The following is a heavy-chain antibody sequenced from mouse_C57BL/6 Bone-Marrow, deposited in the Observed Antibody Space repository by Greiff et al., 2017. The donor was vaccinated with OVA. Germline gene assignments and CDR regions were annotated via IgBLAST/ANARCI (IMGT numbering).Heavy chain of an antibody. Sequence: VQLQQSGPELVKPGASVKISCKASGYTFTDYYMNWVKQSPGKSLEWIGDINPNNGGTSYNQKFKGKATLTVDKSSRTAYMELRSLTSEDSAVYYCARQEGYDCYYVSLYYFDYWSEGTTLTVAS. V-gene: IGHV1-26*01. CDR3: ARQEGYDCYYVSLYYFDY. CDR2: INPNNGGT. D-gene: IGHD2-3*01. J-gene: IGHJ2*01. CDR1: GYTFTDYY.